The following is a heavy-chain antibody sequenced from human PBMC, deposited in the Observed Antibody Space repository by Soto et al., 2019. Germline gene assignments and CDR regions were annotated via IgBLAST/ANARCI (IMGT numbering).Heavy chain of an antibody. CDR1: GFTFSSYA. Sequence: EVQLLESGGGLVQPGGSLRLSCAASGFTFSSYAMSWVRQAPGNGLEWVSVISGSGDSKYYADSVKGRFTISRDNSKNTLYLQMNSLRVEDTAVYYCAKRAYGSDVDYWGQGTLVTVSS. D-gene: IGHD3-10*01. CDR2: ISGSGDSK. CDR3: AKRAYGSDVDY. V-gene: IGHV3-23*01. J-gene: IGHJ4*02.